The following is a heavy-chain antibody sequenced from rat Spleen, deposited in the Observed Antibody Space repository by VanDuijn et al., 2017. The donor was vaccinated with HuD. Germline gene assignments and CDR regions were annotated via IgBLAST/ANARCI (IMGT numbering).Heavy chain of an antibody. J-gene: IGHJ4*01. D-gene: IGHD1-12*03. V-gene: IGHV5-46*01. CDR1: GFTFSSFP. CDR2: ISTSGGST. CDR3: ARHDYYDGYYHVPMDA. Sequence: EVQLVESGGGLVQPGRSMKLSCAASGFTFSSFPMAWVRQAPTKGLEWVATISTSGGSTYYRDSVKGRFTISRDNAKSTLYLQMDSLRSEDTATYYCARHDYYDGYYHVPMDAWGQGASVTVSS.